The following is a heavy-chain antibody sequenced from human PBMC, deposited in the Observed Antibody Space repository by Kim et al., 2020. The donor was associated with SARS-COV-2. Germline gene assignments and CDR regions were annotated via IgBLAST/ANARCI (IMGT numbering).Heavy chain of an antibody. D-gene: IGHD3-10*01. CDR3: ATDRGFYGSGPKGYFQD. V-gene: IGHV3-30*04. J-gene: IGHJ1*01. CDR2: ISYDGNNK. CDR1: GFTFSIYA. Sequence: GGSLRLSCAASGFTFSIYALHWVRQAPGKGLQWVAVISYDGNNKYYADSVKGRFTISRDNSKNTLYLQMNSLRGEDPAVYYCATDRGFYGSGPKGYFQDWGQGTLVSVSS.